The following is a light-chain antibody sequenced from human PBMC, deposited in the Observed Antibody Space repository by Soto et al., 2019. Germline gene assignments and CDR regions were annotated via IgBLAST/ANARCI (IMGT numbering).Light chain of an antibody. Sequence: QSALTQPASVSGSPGQSITISCTGTSSDVGSYNLVSWYQQHPGEAPKLMIYEATKRPSGVSNRFSGSKSGNTASLTISGLQAEDEADYYCCSYAGSSTFVFGTGTKLTVL. CDR2: EAT. CDR3: CSYAGSSTFV. J-gene: IGLJ1*01. V-gene: IGLV2-23*02. CDR1: SSDVGSYNL.